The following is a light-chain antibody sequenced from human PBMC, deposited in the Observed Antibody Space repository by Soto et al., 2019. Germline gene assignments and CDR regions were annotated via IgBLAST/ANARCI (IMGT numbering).Light chain of an antibody. J-gene: IGKJ2*01. CDR2: SAS. Sequence: IVMTQSPATLSVSPGESATLSCRASQSVGTNLAWYQQTPGQAPRVLIHSASTRATGIPARFSGSGSDTEFTLTISGLQSEDFAIYYCQQYNNWPPYSFGQGTKLKNK. CDR3: QQYNNWPPYS. CDR1: QSVGTN. V-gene: IGKV3-15*01.